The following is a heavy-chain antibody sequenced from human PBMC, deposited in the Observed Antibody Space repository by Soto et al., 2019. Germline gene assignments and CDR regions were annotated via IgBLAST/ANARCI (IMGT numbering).Heavy chain of an antibody. V-gene: IGHV3-33*01. CDR1: GFTFSSYG. CDR2: IWYDENNK. J-gene: IGHJ4*02. Sequence: QVQLVESGGGVVQPGRSLRLSCAASGFTFSSYGMHWVRQAPGKGLEWVAVIWYDENNKYYADSVKGRFTISRDNSENTLYLQMNSLRAEDTAVYYCAREAGATHFDSWGQGTLVTVSS. D-gene: IGHD1-26*01. CDR3: AREAGATHFDS.